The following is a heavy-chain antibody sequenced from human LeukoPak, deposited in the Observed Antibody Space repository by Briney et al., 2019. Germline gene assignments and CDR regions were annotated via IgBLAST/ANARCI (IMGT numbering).Heavy chain of an antibody. J-gene: IGHJ4*02. CDR2: INHSGST. CDR1: GGSFSRYY. D-gene: IGHD3-10*01. CDR3: AREKGDYYGSGSADY. Sequence: SETLSLTCAVYGGSFSRYYWNWIRQPPGKGLEWIGEINHSGSTNYNPSLKSRVTISVDKSKNQFSLKLSSVTAADTAVYYCAREKGDYYGSGSADYWGQGTLVTVSS. V-gene: IGHV4-34*01.